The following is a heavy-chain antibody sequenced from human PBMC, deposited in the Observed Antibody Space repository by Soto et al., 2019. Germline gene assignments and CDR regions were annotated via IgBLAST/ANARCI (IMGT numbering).Heavy chain of an antibody. D-gene: IGHD3-3*01. CDR2: IYYSGST. CDR1: GGSISSSSYY. J-gene: IGHJ5*02. CDR3: ARHALRFLEWSLPWWFDP. V-gene: IGHV4-39*01. Sequence: SETLSLTCTVSGGSISSSSYYWGWIRQPPGKGLEWIGSIYYSGSTYYNPSLKSRVTISVDTSKNQFSLKLSSVTAADTAVYYCARHALRFLEWSLPWWFDPWGQGTLVTVSS.